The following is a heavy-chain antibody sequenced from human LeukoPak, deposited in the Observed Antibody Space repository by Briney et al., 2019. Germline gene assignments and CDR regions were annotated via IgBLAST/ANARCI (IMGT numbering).Heavy chain of an antibody. CDR3: AREDDYSSSWYGVDY. CDR1: GFTFSSYS. D-gene: IGHD6-13*01. CDR2: ISSSSSYI. V-gene: IGHV3-21*01. J-gene: IGHJ4*02. Sequence: GGSLRLSCAASGFTFSSYSMNWVRQAPGKGLEWVSSISSSSSYIYYADSVKGRFTISRDNAKNSLYLQMNSLRAEDTAVYYCAREDDYSSSWYGVDYWGQGTLVTVSS.